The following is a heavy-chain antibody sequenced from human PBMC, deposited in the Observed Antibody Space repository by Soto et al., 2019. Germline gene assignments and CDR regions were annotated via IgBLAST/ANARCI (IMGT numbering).Heavy chain of an antibody. CDR1: GFTFSSYS. CDR3: ARASSGNYYYYMDV. V-gene: IGHV3-21*01. J-gene: IGHJ6*03. CDR2: ISSSSSYI. Sequence: PGGSLRLSCAASGFTFSSYSMNWVRQAPGKGLEWVSSISSSSSYIYYADSVKGRFTISRDNAKNSLYLQMNSLRAEDTAVYYCARASSGNYYYYMDVWGKGTTVTVSS. D-gene: IGHD6-19*01.